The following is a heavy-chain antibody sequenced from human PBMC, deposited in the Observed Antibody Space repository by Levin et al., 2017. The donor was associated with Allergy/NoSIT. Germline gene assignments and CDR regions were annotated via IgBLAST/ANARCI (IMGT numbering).Heavy chain of an antibody. J-gene: IGHJ4*02. Sequence: LSLTCAASGFTFSSYAMHWVRQAPGKGLEWVAVISYDGSNKYYADSVKGRFTISRDNSKNTLYLQMNSLRAEDTAVYYCARAGYSSGWYFDYWGQGTLVTVSS. CDR2: ISYDGSNK. CDR1: GFTFSSYA. CDR3: ARAGYSSGWYFDY. V-gene: IGHV3-30-3*01. D-gene: IGHD6-19*01.